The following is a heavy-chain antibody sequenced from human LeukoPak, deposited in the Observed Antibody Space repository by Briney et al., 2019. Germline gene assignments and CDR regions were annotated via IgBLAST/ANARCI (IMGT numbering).Heavy chain of an antibody. CDR3: TRDLPAYCGGDCYGYFQH. Sequence: GGSLRPSCTASGFTFGDYAMSWVRQAPGKGLEWVGSIRSKAYGGTTEYAASLKGRFTISRDDSKSIAYLQMNSLKTEDTAVYYCTRDLPAYCGGDCYGYFQHWGQGTLVTVSS. CDR2: IRSKAYGGTT. CDR1: GFTFGDYA. J-gene: IGHJ1*01. D-gene: IGHD2-21*02. V-gene: IGHV3-49*04.